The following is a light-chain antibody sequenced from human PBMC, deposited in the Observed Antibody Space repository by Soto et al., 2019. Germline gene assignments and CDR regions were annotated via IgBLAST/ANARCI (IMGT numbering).Light chain of an antibody. CDR1: QSISSW. CDR3: ELYNSYSRT. CDR2: KAS. J-gene: IGKJ1*01. V-gene: IGKV1-5*03. Sequence: DIQMTQSPSTLSASVGDRVTITCRASQSISSWLAWYQQKPGKAPKLLIYKASSLVSGVPSRFSASGSRPKFTLTVISLQPDDSATYYCELYNSYSRTFGQVTKVEIK.